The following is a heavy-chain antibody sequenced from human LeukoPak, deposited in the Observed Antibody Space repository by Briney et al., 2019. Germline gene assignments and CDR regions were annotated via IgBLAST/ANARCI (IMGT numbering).Heavy chain of an antibody. Sequence: GGSLRLSCAASGFTFSDYYMSWIRQAPGKGLEWVSYISSSGSTIYYADSVKGRFTISRDNAKNSLYLQMNSLRAEDTAVYYCASKLGYCSSTSCSSHAFDIWGQGTMVTVSS. J-gene: IGHJ3*02. CDR2: ISSSGSTI. D-gene: IGHD2-2*01. V-gene: IGHV3-11*01. CDR3: ASKLGYCSSTSCSSHAFDI. CDR1: GFTFSDYY.